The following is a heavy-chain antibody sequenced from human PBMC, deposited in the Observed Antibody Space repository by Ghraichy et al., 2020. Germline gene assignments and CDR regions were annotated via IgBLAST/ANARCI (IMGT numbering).Heavy chain of an antibody. CDR2: IYSGGST. J-gene: IGHJ4*02. D-gene: IGHD6-13*01. Sequence: GESLNISCAASGFTVSSNYMSWVRQAPGKGLEWVSVIYSGGSTYYADSVRGRFTISRDNPKSTLYLQMNSLRVEDTAVYYCARGEATAGTLLVYWGQGTLVTVSS. V-gene: IGHV3-66*01. CDR1: GFTVSSNY. CDR3: ARGEATAGTLLVY.